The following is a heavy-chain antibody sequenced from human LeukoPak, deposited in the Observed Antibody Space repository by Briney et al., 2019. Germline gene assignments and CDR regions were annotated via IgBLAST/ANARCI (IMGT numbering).Heavy chain of an antibody. Sequence: ASVKVSCKASGYTFTGYYMHWVRQAPGQGLEWMGWINPNSGGTDYAQKFQGRVTMTRDTSISTAYMELSRLRSDDTAVYYCARVFGARVAARPGSGWFDPWGQGTLVTVSS. CDR3: ARVFGARVAARPGSGWFDP. CDR2: INPNSGGT. J-gene: IGHJ5*02. V-gene: IGHV1-2*02. CDR1: GYTFTGYY. D-gene: IGHD6-6*01.